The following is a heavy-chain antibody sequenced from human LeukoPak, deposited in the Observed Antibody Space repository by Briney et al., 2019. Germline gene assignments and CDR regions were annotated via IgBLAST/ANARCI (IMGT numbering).Heavy chain of an antibody. CDR1: GFTFSSYA. CDR3: ARGGPDYGDGATPEHYFDY. V-gene: IGHV3-23*01. J-gene: IGHJ4*02. Sequence: GGSLRLSCAASGFTFSSYAMSWVRQAPGKGLEWVSAISGSGGSTYYADSVKGRFTISRDNSKNTLYLQMNSLRAEDTAVYYCARGGPDYGDGATPEHYFDYWGQGTLVTVSS. CDR2: ISGSGGST. D-gene: IGHD4-17*01.